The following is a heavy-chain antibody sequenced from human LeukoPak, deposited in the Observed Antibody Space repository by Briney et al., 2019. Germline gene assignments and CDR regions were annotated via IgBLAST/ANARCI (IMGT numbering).Heavy chain of an antibody. J-gene: IGHJ4*02. V-gene: IGHV4-30-2*01. CDR1: GGSISSGGYS. CDR3: ASTYYYDSSGYSRVLDY. D-gene: IGHD3-22*01. Sequence: SETLSLTCTVSGGSISSGGYSWSWIRQPPGKGLEWIGYIYHSGSTYYNPSLKSRVTISVDRSKNQFSLNLSSVTAADTAVYYCASTYYYDSSGYSRVLDYWGQGTLVTVSS. CDR2: IYHSGST.